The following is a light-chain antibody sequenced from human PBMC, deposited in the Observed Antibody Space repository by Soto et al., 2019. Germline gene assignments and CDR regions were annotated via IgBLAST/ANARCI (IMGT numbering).Light chain of an antibody. CDR3: QHSSSDLIT. CDR2: ESS. CDR1: QSVSPF. V-gene: IGKV1-39*01. J-gene: IGKJ5*01. Sequence: MTQSPATLSVSPGQRASLSCRASQSVSPFLNWYQCKPGKPPKLLIYESSNLRGGVSSRFSGSESGTDFTLTIDRLQSDDFATYYCQHSSSDLITFGQGTRLEI.